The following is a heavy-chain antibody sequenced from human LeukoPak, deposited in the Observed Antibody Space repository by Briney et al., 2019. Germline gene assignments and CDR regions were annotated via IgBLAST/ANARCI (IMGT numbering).Heavy chain of an antibody. J-gene: IGHJ3*02. Sequence: ASVKVSCKASGGTFSSYAISWVRQAPGQGLEWMGRIIPILGIANYAQKFQGRVTITADKSTSTAYMELSSLRSEDTAVYYCARDRSWNYGPEAFDIWGQGTMVTVSS. CDR3: ARDRSWNYGPEAFDI. D-gene: IGHD1-7*01. CDR2: IIPILGIA. V-gene: IGHV1-69*04. CDR1: GGTFSSYA.